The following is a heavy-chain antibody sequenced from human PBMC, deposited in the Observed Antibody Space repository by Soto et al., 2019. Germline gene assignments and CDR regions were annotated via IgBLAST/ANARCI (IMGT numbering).Heavy chain of an antibody. CDR3: ARSYGGNSGGAGYFDY. Sequence: QGQLVQSGAEVKKPGSSVKVSCKASGGTFSSYAISWVRQAPGQGLEWMGGIIPIFGTANYAQKFQGRVTITPDESTSTAYMELSSLRSEDTAVYYCARSYGGNSGGAGYFDYWGQGTLVTVSS. CDR1: GGTFSSYA. D-gene: IGHD2-21*02. CDR2: IIPIFGTA. J-gene: IGHJ4*02. V-gene: IGHV1-69*05.